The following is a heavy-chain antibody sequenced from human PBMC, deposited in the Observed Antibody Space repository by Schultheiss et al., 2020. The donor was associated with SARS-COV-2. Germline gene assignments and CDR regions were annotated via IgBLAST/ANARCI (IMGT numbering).Heavy chain of an antibody. CDR3: ARGSKWELAFLGDFWGY. CDR1: GGSISSYY. D-gene: IGHD1-26*01. Sequence: SETLSLTCTVSGGSISSYYWSWIRQPPGKGLEWIGEIYHSGSTNYNPSLKSRVTISVDTSKNQFSLKLSSVTAADTAVYYCARGSKWELAFLGDFWGYWGQGTLVTVSS. CDR2: IYHSGST. V-gene: IGHV4-59*08. J-gene: IGHJ4*02.